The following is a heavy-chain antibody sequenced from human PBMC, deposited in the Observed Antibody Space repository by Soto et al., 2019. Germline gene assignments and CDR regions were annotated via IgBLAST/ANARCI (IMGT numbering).Heavy chain of an antibody. J-gene: IGHJ6*02. CDR1: GFTFSSYG. D-gene: IGHD3-9*01. V-gene: IGHV3-30*18. Sequence: PGGSLRLACAASGFTFSSYGMHWVRQAPGKGLEWVAVISYDGSNKYYADSVKGRFTISRDNSKNTLYLQMNSLRAEDTAVYYCAKDSRGIGPLRYFDWLLHNYYYYGMDVWGQRTTVTVSS. CDR3: AKDSRGIGPLRYFDWLLHNYYYYGMDV. CDR2: ISYDGSNK.